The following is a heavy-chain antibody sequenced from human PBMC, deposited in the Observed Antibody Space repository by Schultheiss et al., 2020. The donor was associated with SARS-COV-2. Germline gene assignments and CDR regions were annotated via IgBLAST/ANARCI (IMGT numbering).Heavy chain of an antibody. CDR1: GGSISSYY. CDR2: INHSGST. CDR3: ARDYDILTGYYHTSYGMDV. D-gene: IGHD3-9*01. Sequence: SQTLSLTYTVSGGSISSYYWSWIRQPPGKGLEWIGEINHSGSTNYNPSLKSRVTISVDTSKNQFSLKLSSVTAADTAVYYCARDYDILTGYYHTSYGMDVWGQGTTVTVSS. V-gene: IGHV4-59*01. J-gene: IGHJ6*02.